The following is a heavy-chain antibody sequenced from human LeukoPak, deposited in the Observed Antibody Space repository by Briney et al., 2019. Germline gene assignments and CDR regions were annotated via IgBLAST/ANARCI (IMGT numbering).Heavy chain of an antibody. Sequence: GGSLRLSCAASGFNFTEYAMTWVRQAPGKGLEWVASISTRGVNTNYADSVGGRFTISRDNSNRVVYLRMNSLRTEDTAVYYCARSINYGNYLLYVWDQGTRVIVSS. V-gene: IGHV3-23*01. CDR1: GFNFTEYA. CDR3: ARSINYGNYLLYV. D-gene: IGHD4-11*01. CDR2: ISTRGVNT. J-gene: IGHJ4*02.